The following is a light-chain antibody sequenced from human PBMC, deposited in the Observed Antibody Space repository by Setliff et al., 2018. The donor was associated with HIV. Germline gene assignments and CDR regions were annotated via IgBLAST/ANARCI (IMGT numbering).Light chain of an antibody. J-gene: IGLJ1*01. CDR3: CSYTSSTTLV. CDR1: SSDVGGYDY. V-gene: IGLV2-14*01. Sequence: QSVLTQPASVSGSPGQSITISCTGTSSDVGGYDYVSWYQQHPGKVPKLMLYEVGNRPSGVSNRFSGSKSGSTASLTISGLQAEDEADYYCCSYTSSTTLVFGTGTKV. CDR2: EVG.